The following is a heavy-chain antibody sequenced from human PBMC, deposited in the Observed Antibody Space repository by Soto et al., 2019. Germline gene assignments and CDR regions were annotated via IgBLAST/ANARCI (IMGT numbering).Heavy chain of an antibody. J-gene: IGHJ3*02. CDR2: IVVGSGNT. CDR3: AADKFGYCSGGSCYLPDAFDI. CDR1: GFTFTSSA. D-gene: IGHD2-15*01. V-gene: IGHV1-58*01. Sequence: QMQLVQSGPEVKKPGTSVKVSCKASGFTFTSSAVQWVRQARGQRLEWIGWIVVGSGNTNYAQKFQERVTITRDMSTXXAXMXQRGLRAEDTAVYYCAADKFGYCSGGSCYLPDAFDIWGQGTMVTVSS.